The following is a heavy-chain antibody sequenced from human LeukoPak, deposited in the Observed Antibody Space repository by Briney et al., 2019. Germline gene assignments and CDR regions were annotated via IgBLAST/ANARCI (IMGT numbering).Heavy chain of an antibody. Sequence: PGGSLRLSCAASAFIFSNSAMSWVRQAPGKGLEWVSSVDGAGRHTYYADSVKVRFTISRDNSNNTLYLQMNSLRAEDTAVYYCAKREYSSVSKYFHHWGQGTLVTVSS. V-gene: IGHV3-23*01. CDR2: VDGAGRHT. CDR1: AFIFSNSA. J-gene: IGHJ1*01. D-gene: IGHD6-19*01. CDR3: AKREYSSVSKYFHH.